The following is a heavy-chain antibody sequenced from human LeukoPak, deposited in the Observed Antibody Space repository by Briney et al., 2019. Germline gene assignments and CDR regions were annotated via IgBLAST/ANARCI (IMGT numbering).Heavy chain of an antibody. CDR3: ARGLTLDFWSGYLPDY. Sequence: SVKVSCKASGGTFSSYAISWVRQAPGQGLEWVGRIIPILGIANYAQKFQGRVTITADKSTSTAYMELSSLRSEDTAVYYCARGLTLDFWSGYLPDYWGQGTLVTVSS. CDR1: GGTFSSYA. J-gene: IGHJ4*02. CDR2: IIPILGIA. V-gene: IGHV1-69*04. D-gene: IGHD3-3*01.